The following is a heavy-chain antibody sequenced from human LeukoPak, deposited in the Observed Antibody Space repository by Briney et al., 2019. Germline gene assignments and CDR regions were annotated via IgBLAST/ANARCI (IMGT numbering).Heavy chain of an antibody. D-gene: IGHD6-13*01. CDR2: ISSSGTHI. Sequence: PGGSLRLSCAASGFTFRTYSVNWVSQAPGKGLEWVSSISSSGTHIYYAYSVKGRFTISRDNAMNSLYLQMNSLRAEDTAVYYCARALAAAGTGYYFDYWGQGTLVTVSS. V-gene: IGHV3-21*01. CDR3: ARALAAAGTGYYFDY. CDR1: GFTFRTYS. J-gene: IGHJ4*02.